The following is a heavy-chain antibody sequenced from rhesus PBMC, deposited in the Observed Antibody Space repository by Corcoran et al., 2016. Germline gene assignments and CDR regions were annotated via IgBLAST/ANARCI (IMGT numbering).Heavy chain of an antibody. Sequence: QVQLQESGPGLVKPSEPLSLTCAVSGGSVSSSNWWSWIRQPPGKGLEWIGYISGSSGSTYYNPSLKRGVTISTDTAKNQFALKLSSVTAADTAVYYCARSGYCSGIYCYAYFEFWGQGALVTVSS. V-gene: IGHV4-65*01. D-gene: IGHD2-27*01. CDR1: GGSVSSSNW. J-gene: IGHJ1*01. CDR2: ISGSSGST. CDR3: ARSGYCSGIYCYAYFEF.